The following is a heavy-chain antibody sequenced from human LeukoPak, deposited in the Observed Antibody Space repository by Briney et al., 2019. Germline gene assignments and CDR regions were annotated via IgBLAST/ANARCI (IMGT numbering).Heavy chain of an antibody. J-gene: IGHJ4*02. V-gene: IGHV3-30*02. CDR3: ATGWQLIDF. CDR1: GFTFSSYG. CDR2: IRYDGSNK. D-gene: IGHD6-13*01. Sequence: PGGSLRLSCAASGFTFSSYGMHWVRQAPGKGLEWVAFIRYDGSNKYYADSVKGRFTISRDDSKSTLYLQMNSLKTEDTAVYYCATGWQLIDFWGQGTLVTVSS.